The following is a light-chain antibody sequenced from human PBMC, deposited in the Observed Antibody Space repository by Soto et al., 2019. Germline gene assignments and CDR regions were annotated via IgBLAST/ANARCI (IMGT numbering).Light chain of an antibody. J-gene: IGKJ5*01. CDR2: GAS. Sequence: EIVMTQSPATLSVSPGERATLSCRARQSVSSNLASYQQKPGQSPRLLIYGASTRATGIPARFSGSGSVTEFTLTISRLQSEDCAVYYCQQYNNWPPITFGQGTRRENK. CDR3: QQYNNWPPIT. V-gene: IGKV3-15*01. CDR1: QSVSSN.